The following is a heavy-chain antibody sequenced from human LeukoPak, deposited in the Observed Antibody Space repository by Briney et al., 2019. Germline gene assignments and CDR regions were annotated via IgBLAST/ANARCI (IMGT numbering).Heavy chain of an antibody. D-gene: IGHD2-8*01. V-gene: IGHV4-39*07. CDR3: ARDNLYAIPLGTSHANWFDP. CDR2: IYYSGSS. J-gene: IGHJ5*02. CDR1: GGSISSSSYY. Sequence: KPSETLSLTCTVSGGSISSSSYYWGWIRQPPGKGLEWIGSIYYSGSSYYNPSLKSRLTISVDTSKNQFSLKLSSVTAADTAVYYCARDNLYAIPLGTSHANWFDPWGQGTLVTVSS.